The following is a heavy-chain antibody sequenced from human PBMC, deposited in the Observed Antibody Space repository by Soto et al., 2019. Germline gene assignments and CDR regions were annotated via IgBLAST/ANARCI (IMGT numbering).Heavy chain of an antibody. CDR3: ARDLNYYGSGSYYNRNIVTYYYYGMDV. CDR2: VSHDGRNT. D-gene: IGHD3-10*01. V-gene: IGHV3-30*03. Sequence: GGSLRLSCAASGFTFSDYAMHWVRQAPGKGLEWVAVVSHDGRNTYYADSVKGRFTISRDNSKNTLYLQMNSLRAEDTAVYYCARDLNYYGSGSYYNRNIVTYYYYGMDVWGQGTTVTVSS. J-gene: IGHJ6*02. CDR1: GFTFSDYA.